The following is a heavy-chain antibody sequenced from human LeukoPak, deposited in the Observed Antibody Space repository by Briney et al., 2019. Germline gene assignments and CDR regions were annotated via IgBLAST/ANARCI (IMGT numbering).Heavy chain of an antibody. CDR3: ARVTLAAAGISIYFDY. CDR2: IKQDGSEK. CDR1: GFTFSSYS. D-gene: IGHD6-13*01. V-gene: IGHV3-7*01. Sequence: GGSLRLSCAASGFTFSSYSMNWVRQAPGKGLEWVANIKQDGSEKYYVDSVKGRFTISRDNAKNSLYLQMNSLRAEDTAVYYCARVTLAAAGISIYFDYWGQGTLVTVSS. J-gene: IGHJ4*02.